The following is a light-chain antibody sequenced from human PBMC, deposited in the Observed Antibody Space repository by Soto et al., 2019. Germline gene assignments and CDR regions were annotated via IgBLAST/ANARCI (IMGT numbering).Light chain of an antibody. V-gene: IGLV6-57*04. J-gene: IGLJ2*01. Sequence: FMLTQPHSVSESPGKTVTISCTRSSGSIARNYVQWHQQRPGSAPTTLIYEDNQRPSGVPDRFSGSIDSSSNSASLTISGLKTEDEADYYCQSYDSSNPVVFGGGTKLTVL. CDR2: EDN. CDR1: SGSIARNY. CDR3: QSYDSSNPVV.